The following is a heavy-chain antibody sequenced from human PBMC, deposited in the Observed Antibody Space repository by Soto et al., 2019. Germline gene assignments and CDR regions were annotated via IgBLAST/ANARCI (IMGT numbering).Heavy chain of an antibody. Sequence: EVQLLESGGGLVQPGESLRLSCAASGFSFTTYVMGWVRQAPGMGLEWVSGISASGDSTFYAESVEGRFTISRDNSKNTLKLKMNSLRVDATAIYHCAKGAWGGTPPRNICYFDVWGQGTLVTVSS. CDR1: GFSFTTYV. V-gene: IGHV3-23*01. CDR2: ISASGDST. J-gene: IGHJ4*02. CDR3: AKGAWGGTPPRNICYFDV. D-gene: IGHD1-26*01.